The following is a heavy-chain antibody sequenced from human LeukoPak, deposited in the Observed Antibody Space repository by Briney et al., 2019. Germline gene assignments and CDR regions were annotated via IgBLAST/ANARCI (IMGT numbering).Heavy chain of an antibody. CDR3: ARMRSYWYFDL. Sequence: SETLSLTCSVSGDSINSSSYFWGWIRQSPGQGLEWIGTSYHTGNTYYNPSLKSRVTISLDTSSNQFSLRLISVIVADTAVYYCARMRSYWYFDLWGRGTLVAVSS. CDR2: SYHTGNT. CDR1: GDSINSSSYF. J-gene: IGHJ2*01. V-gene: IGHV4-39*01.